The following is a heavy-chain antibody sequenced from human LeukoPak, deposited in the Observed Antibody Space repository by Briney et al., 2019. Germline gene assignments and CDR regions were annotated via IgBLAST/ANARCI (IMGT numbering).Heavy chain of an antibody. V-gene: IGHV4-59*12. J-gene: IGHJ6*03. CDR3: ARERAFPYCSSTSCQNYYYYYYMDV. CDR2: IYYSGST. D-gene: IGHD2-2*01. Sequence: SETLSLTCTVSGGSISSYYWSWIRQPPGKGLEWIGYIYYSGSTNYNPSLKSRVTMSVDTSKNQFSLKLSSVTAADTAVHYCARERAFPYCSSTSCQNYYYYYYMDVWGKGTTVTISS. CDR1: GGSISSYY.